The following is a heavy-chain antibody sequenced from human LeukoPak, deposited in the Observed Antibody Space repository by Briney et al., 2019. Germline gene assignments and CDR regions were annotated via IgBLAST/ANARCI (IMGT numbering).Heavy chain of an antibody. D-gene: IGHD3-10*01. Sequence: SGTLSLTCTVSGGSISSGSYYWSWIRQPAGKGLEWIGRIYTSGSTNYNPSLKSRVTISVDTSKNQFSLKLSSVTAADTAVYYCAREALWFGELLSSYYYYYMDVWGKGTTVTVSS. V-gene: IGHV4-61*02. CDR1: GGSISSGSYY. J-gene: IGHJ6*03. CDR3: AREALWFGELLSSYYYYYMDV. CDR2: IYTSGST.